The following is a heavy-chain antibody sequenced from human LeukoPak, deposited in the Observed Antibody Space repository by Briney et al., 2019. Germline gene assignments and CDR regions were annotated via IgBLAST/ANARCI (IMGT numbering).Heavy chain of an antibody. J-gene: IGHJ4*02. Sequence: GGSLRLSCAASGFTFSSYGMHWVRQAPGKGLEWVAVISYDGSNKYYADSVEGRFTISRDNSKNTLYLQMNSLRAEDTAVYYCAKEVPPVGAAADYWGQGTLVTVSS. CDR1: GFTFSSYG. CDR2: ISYDGSNK. V-gene: IGHV3-30*18. D-gene: IGHD6-13*01. CDR3: AKEVPPVGAAADY.